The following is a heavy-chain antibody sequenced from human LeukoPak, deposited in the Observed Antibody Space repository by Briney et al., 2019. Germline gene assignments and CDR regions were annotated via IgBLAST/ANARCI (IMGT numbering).Heavy chain of an antibody. Sequence: GGSLRLSCAASGFPFSWVRQAPGKGLEWVSGIIGGGGSTYYADSVKGRFTISGDNSRNTLFLQMNSLRAEDTAVYYCAHGAMYQLDYWGQGTLVTVSS. D-gene: IGHD2-2*01. CDR2: IIGGGGST. J-gene: IGHJ4*02. CDR1: GFPF. V-gene: IGHV3-23*01. CDR3: AHGAMYQLDY.